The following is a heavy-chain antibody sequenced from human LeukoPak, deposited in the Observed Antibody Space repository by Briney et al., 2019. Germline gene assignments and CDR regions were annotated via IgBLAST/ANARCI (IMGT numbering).Heavy chain of an antibody. CDR3: ARDRDGGWYGGGIY. V-gene: IGHV3-23*01. CDR1: GFTFSIYA. D-gene: IGHD6-19*01. J-gene: IGHJ4*02. Sequence: GGSLRLSCAASGFTFSIYAMSWVRQAPGKGLEWVSAISGSGGTAYYADSVKGRFTISRDNSKNTLYLQMNSLRAEDTAVYYCARDRDGGWYGGGIYWGQGTLVTVSS. CDR2: ISGSGGTA.